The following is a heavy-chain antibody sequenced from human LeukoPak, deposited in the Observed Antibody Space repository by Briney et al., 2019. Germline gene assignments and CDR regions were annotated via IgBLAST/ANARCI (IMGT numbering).Heavy chain of an antibody. CDR3: ASTGSRSGYANYYYYYYMDV. CDR2: LYYDGRT. J-gene: IGHJ6*03. CDR1: GASIRTSNYY. D-gene: IGHD5-12*01. V-gene: IGHV4-39*07. Sequence: SETLSLTCSVSGASIRTSNYYWGWIRQPPGKGLQWIGSLYYDGRTSYNPSLESRVTISVDTSKNQFSLKLSSVTAADTAVYYCASTGSRSGYANYYYYYYMDVWGKGTTVTVSS.